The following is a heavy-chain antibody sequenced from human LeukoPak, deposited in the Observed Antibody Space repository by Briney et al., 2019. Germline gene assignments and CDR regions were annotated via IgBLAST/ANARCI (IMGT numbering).Heavy chain of an antibody. CDR2: MFYSGST. D-gene: IGHD3-22*01. J-gene: IGHJ3*01. V-gene: IGHV4-39*01. Sequence: PSETLSLTCTVSGGSISSRSHCWGWIRQPPGKGLEWIGTMFYSGSTYYNPSLKNRVAISVDTSENQFSLELNSVTAADTAVYYCAVAGVRYYDSSGLHAFDFWGRGTMVTVSS. CDR1: GGSISSRSHC. CDR3: AVAGVRYYDSSGLHAFDF.